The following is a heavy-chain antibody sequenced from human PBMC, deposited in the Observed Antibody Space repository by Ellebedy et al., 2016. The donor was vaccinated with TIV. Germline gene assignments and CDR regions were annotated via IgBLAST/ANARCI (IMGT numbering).Heavy chain of an antibody. CDR2: ISSSSSYI. V-gene: IGHV3-21*01. CDR3: ARDGDSSGWYQPYYYYYGMDV. Sequence: GESLKISXAASGFTFSSYSMNWVRQAPGKGLEWVSSISSSSSYIYYADSVKGRFTISRDNAKNSLYLQMNSLRAEDTAVYYCARDGDSSGWYQPYYYYYGMDVWGQGTTVTVSS. D-gene: IGHD6-19*01. CDR1: GFTFSSYS. J-gene: IGHJ6*02.